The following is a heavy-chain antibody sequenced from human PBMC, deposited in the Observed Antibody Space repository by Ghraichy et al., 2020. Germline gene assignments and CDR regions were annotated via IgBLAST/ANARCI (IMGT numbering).Heavy chain of an antibody. D-gene: IGHD1-26*01. CDR1: GFTFSIYG. CDR2: ISSSGDTI. CDR3: ARSTVPWDRSDY. V-gene: IGHV3-48*01. J-gene: IGHJ4*02. Sequence: GSLRLSCAASGFTFSIYGMNWVRQAPGKGLEWVSYISSSGDTIYYADSVKGRFTISRDNAKNSLYLQMNSLRAEDTAVYYCARSTVPWDRSDYWGQGTLVTVSS.